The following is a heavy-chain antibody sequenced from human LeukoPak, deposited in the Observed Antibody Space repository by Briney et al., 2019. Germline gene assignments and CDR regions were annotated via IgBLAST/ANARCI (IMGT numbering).Heavy chain of an antibody. CDR2: IYYSGST. V-gene: IGHV4-59*01. CDR3: AREGYYDSSGYYSRTFEI. D-gene: IGHD3-22*01. CDR1: GGSISSYY. J-gene: IGHJ3*02. Sequence: PSETLSLTCTVSGGSISSYYWSWIRQPPGKGPEWIGYIYYSGSTNYNPSLKSRVTISVDTSKNQFSLNLNSVTAADTAVYYCAREGYYDSSGYYSRTFEIWGQGTMVTVSS.